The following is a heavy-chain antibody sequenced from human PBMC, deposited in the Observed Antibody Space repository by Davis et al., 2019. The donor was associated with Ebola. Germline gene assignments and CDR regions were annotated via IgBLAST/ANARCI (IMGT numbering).Heavy chain of an antibody. CDR3: ATTQWLREFDN. CDR2: IYDQST. Sequence: GESLKISCAAFGFTVSSNHMSWVRQAPGKGLEWVSVIYDQSTAYADSVRGRFIISRDKSNNTLYLEMNSLRVDDTAVYYCATTQWLREFDNWGQGTLVTVSS. D-gene: IGHD6-19*01. J-gene: IGHJ4*02. CDR1: GFTVSSNH. V-gene: IGHV3-53*05.